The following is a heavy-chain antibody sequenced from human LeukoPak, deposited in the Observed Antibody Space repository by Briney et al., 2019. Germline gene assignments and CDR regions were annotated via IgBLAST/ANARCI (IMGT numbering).Heavy chain of an antibody. CDR2: VYSGGST. D-gene: IGHD1-20*01. Sequence: GGSLRLSCAASGFTVSSNYMSWVRQAPGKGLEWVSVVYSGGSTYYADSVKGRFTISRDNSKNTLYLQMNSLRAEDTAVYYCARDITGTTGGTYYYYMDVWGKGTTVTVSS. J-gene: IGHJ6*03. CDR3: ARDITGTTGGTYYYYMDV. CDR1: GFTVSSNY. V-gene: IGHV3-53*01.